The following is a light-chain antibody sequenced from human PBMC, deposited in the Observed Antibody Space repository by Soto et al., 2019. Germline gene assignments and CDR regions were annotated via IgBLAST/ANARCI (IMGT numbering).Light chain of an antibody. CDR2: KAT. Sequence: DIPMTQSPSTLSASVGDRVTITCRASQSISNWLAWYQQKPGKAPKLLIYKATSLESGVPSRFSGSGSGTEFTLTIGRLQPDDVATYYCQRYTSFPTFGQGTKVEI. CDR1: QSISNW. V-gene: IGKV1-5*03. CDR3: QRYTSFPT. J-gene: IGKJ1*01.